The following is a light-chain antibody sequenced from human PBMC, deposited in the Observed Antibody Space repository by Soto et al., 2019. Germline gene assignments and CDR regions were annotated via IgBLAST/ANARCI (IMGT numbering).Light chain of an antibody. V-gene: IGKV3-11*01. CDR1: DNVGRY. Sequence: EIGLTQSPVTLSLSPGERATLSCRASDNVGRYLAWYQQKPGQAPRLLIYDASERATGIPARFSGSGSGTEFTLTISTLEPEDFALYYCQQRSDWPPHFGGGTTVEIK. CDR2: DAS. J-gene: IGKJ4*01. CDR3: QQRSDWPPH.